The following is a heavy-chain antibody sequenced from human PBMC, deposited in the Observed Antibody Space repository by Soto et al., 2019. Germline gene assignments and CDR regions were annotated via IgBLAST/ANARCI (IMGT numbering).Heavy chain of an antibody. V-gene: IGHV3-73*01. Sequence: GGSLRLSCAASGFTFGVSAMHWVRQASGKGLEWIGRIRSKANNYATAYAASVQGRFTISRDDSTNTAYLQMNSLKTEDTAVDYCVGYCSGASCYDLGHWGQGTLVTVSS. J-gene: IGHJ4*02. CDR2: IRSKANNYAT. CDR3: VGYCSGASCYDLGH. D-gene: IGHD2-2*03. CDR1: GFTFGVSA.